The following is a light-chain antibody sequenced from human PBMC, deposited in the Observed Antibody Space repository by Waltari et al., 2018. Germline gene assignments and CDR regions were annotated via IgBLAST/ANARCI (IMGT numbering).Light chain of an antibody. J-gene: IGKJ2*01. CDR1: QPILNPSNNKNF. Sequence: DIVLTQSPVSLAVSLLERATPNCQSSQPILNPSNNKNFLAWYQQRPGQPPRLLLYWASTRHSGVPDRFSGGGSGTDFTLTISSLQADDVAVYFCQQYHTTPKTFGQGTKVEIK. CDR2: WAS. CDR3: QQYHTTPKT. V-gene: IGKV4-1*01.